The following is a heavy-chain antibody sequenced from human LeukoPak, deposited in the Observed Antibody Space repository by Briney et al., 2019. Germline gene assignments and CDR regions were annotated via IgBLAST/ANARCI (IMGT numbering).Heavy chain of an antibody. CDR1: GFTFSTSP. V-gene: IGHV3-23*01. D-gene: IGHD5/OR15-5a*01. Sequence: PGGSLRLSCAASGFTFSTSPMTWVRQAPGKGLEWVSSISGSGGDTYYADSVKGRFTVSRDNSKNTLYLQMNSLRVEDTAVYYCAREWRSTSSRPLDSWGQGSLVTVSS. CDR2: ISGSGGDT. CDR3: AREWRSTSSRPLDS. J-gene: IGHJ4*02.